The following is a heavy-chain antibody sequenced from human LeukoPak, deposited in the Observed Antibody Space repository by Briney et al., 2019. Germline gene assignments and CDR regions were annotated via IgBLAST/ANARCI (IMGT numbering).Heavy chain of an antibody. D-gene: IGHD2-2*02. Sequence: PGGSLRLSCAASGFTFSSYAMNWVRQAPGKGLEWVSVISGSGGSIYYADSVKGRFTISRDNSKNTLYLQMNSLRAEDTAVYYCAKRAVVIPTAILSSGFDYWGQGTRVTVSS. CDR1: GFTFSSYA. CDR3: AKRAVVIPTAILSSGFDY. V-gene: IGHV3-23*01. J-gene: IGHJ4*02. CDR2: ISGSGGSI.